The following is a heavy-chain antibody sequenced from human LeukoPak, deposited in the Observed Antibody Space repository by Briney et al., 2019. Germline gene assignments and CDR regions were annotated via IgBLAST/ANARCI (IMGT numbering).Heavy chain of an antibody. V-gene: IGHV4-34*01. CDR3: ARGRYSSSWYGY. Sequence: PSETLSLTCAAYGGSFSGYYWSWIRQPPGKGLEWIGEINHSGSTNYNPSLKSRVTISVDTSKNQFSLKLSSVTAADTAVYYCARGRYSSSWYGYWGQGTLVTVSS. D-gene: IGHD6-13*01. CDR2: INHSGST. J-gene: IGHJ4*02. CDR1: GGSFSGYY.